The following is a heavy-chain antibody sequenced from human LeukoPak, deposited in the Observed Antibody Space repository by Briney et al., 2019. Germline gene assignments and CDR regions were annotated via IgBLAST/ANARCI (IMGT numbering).Heavy chain of an antibody. Sequence: SETLSLTCTVSGGSISSYYWSWIRQPPGKGLEWIGYIYYSGSTNYNPSLKSRVTISVDTSKNQFYLQLSSVTAADTAVYYCAREWAEYGVWGWGQGTLVTVSS. V-gene: IGHV4-59*01. CDR2: IYYSGST. CDR3: AREWAEYGVWG. J-gene: IGHJ4*02. D-gene: IGHD2/OR15-2a*01. CDR1: GGSISSYY.